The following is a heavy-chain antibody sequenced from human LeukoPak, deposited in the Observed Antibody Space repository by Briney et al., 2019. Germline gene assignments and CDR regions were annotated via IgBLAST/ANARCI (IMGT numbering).Heavy chain of an antibody. CDR1: GFTFSSYA. V-gene: IGHV3-23*01. CDR3: AKEVEYSSSSDYFDY. CDR2: ISGSGGST. D-gene: IGHD6-6*01. J-gene: IGHJ4*02. Sequence: GGSLRLSCAASGFTFSSYAMSWVRQAPGKGLEWVSAISGSGGSTYYADSVKGRFTISRDNSKNTLYLQMNGLRAEDTAVYYCAKEVEYSSSSDYFDYWGQGTLVTVSS.